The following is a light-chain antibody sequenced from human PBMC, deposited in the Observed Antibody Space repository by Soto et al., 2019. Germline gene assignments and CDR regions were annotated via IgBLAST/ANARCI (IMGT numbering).Light chain of an antibody. J-gene: IGKJ1*01. CDR3: LQYHNLWA. CDR1: QSVGSN. V-gene: IGKV3-15*01. CDR2: RAS. Sequence: EIVMTQSPLTLSASPGERAIFSCRASQSVGSNIAWYQQRPGQAPRLLIYRASTRATGVPARFSGSGSGTEFTLTISSLQSEDFTVYSCLQYHNLWAFGQGTKVDIK.